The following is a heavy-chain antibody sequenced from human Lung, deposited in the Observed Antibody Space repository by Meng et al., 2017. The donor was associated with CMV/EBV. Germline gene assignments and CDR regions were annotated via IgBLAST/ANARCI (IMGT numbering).Heavy chain of an antibody. D-gene: IGHD1-1*01. Sequence: SETLSLXCIVTGDSISSSSGYYWVWIRQPPGKGLEWIGAIYYIGDTYYNWSLGGRLTISVDTSKNQFSLQVTSVTAADTAIYYCARLQYNWNCLDVWAHGAXVTVSS. CDR3: ARLQYNWNCLDV. CDR2: IYYIGDT. V-gene: IGHV4-39*01. CDR1: GDSISSSSGYY. J-gene: IGHJ6*02.